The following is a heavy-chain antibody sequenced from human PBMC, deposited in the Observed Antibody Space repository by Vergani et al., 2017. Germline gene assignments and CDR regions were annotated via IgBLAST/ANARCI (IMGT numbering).Heavy chain of an antibody. CDR1: ADSISSGSYY. J-gene: IGHJ4*02. Sequence: QLQLQQSGPGLVKPSETLFLTRTVSADSISSGSYYWGWIRQPPGKSLEWIGSIYYSGLTYYNPSLKSRVAISVDTSKNQFSLKVTSVTAADTAVYFCARQRPGSGWSPGDFDDWGQGILVTVSS. CDR2: IYYSGLT. CDR3: ARQRPGSGWSPGDFDD. D-gene: IGHD6-19*01. V-gene: IGHV4-39*01.